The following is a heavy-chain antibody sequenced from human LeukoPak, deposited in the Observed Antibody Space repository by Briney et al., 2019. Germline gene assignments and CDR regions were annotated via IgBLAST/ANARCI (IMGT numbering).Heavy chain of an antibody. CDR1: GGSISSSSYY. CDR3: VRLPYYYDSSGYCN. V-gene: IGHV4-39*01. J-gene: IGHJ4*02. D-gene: IGHD3-22*01. Sequence: SETLSLTCTVSGGSISSSSYYWGWIRQPPGKGLEWIGSIYYSGSTYYNPSLKSRVTISVDTSKNQFSLKLSSVTAADTAVYYCVRLPYYYDSSGYCNWGQGTLVTVSS. CDR2: IYYSGST.